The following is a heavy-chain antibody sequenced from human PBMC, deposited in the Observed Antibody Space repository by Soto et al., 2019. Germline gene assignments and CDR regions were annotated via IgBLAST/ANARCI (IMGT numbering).Heavy chain of an antibody. CDR1: GFRFSTYA. Sequence: GVSLSLSCSASGFRFSTYAMIWVRPAPGKGQEWVSGITGGGGTIEYTASVKGRFTISRDNSKNTVYLQMNSLRAEDTAMYYCAKDAVSGDGLWRVSDWGQGTLVTLS. CDR3: AKDAVSGDGLWRVSD. D-gene: IGHD2-21*02. J-gene: IGHJ4*02. V-gene: IGHV3-23*01. CDR2: ITGGGGTI.